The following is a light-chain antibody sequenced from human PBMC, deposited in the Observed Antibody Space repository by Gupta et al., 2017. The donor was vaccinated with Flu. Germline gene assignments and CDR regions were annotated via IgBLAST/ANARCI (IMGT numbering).Light chain of an antibody. CDR3: QQDSSSFP. J-gene: IGKJ5*01. V-gene: IGKV3-20*01. CDR2: GTS. CDR1: QNVHGDL. Sequence: PGTLSSSPGERVTLTCRASQNVHGDLLVWYQQKPGLAHRLLIYGTSKRAGGIPDRFSGSGSGTEFTLTSNGREPEDFAVYYLQQDSSSFPFGQGTRVEIK.